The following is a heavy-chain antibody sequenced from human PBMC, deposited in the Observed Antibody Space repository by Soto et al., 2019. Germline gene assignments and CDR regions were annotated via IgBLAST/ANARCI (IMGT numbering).Heavy chain of an antibody. CDR1: GGSISSSGYD. CDR3: ARCYCSGGSCYRY. CDR2: IYYSGST. J-gene: IGHJ4*02. V-gene: IGHV4-39*01. Sequence: SENLSLTCTVSGGSISSSGYDWGWIRQPPGKGLEWIGSIYYSGSTYYNPSLKSRVTISVHTSKNQFSLKLSSVTAADMAVYYCARCYCSGGSCYRYWGQGSQVTVSS. D-gene: IGHD2-15*01.